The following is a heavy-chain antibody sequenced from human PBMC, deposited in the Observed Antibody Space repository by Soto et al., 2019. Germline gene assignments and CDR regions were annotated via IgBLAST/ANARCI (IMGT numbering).Heavy chain of an antibody. CDR2: ISGSTFYT. CDR1: GFSFSDHY. V-gene: IGHV3-11*06. D-gene: IGHD3-22*01. CDR3: ATDDSSVLEYFDY. J-gene: IGHJ4*02. Sequence: GGSLRLSCAASGFSFSDHYMSWIRQAPGKGLEWVSYISGSTFYTNYADSVKGRFTISRDNAKNSLYLQMNSLRAEDTAVYYCATDDSSVLEYFDYWGQGILVTVSS.